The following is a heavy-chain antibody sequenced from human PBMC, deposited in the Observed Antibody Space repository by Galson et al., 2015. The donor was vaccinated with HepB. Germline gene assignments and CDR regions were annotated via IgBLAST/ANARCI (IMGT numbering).Heavy chain of an antibody. V-gene: IGHV3-7*03. Sequence: SLRLSCAASGFTFSSYWMSWVRQAPGKGLEWVANIKQDGSEKYYVDSVKGRFTISRDNAKNSLYLQMNSLRAEDTAVYYCARDDFWSGYLFDYWGQGTLVTVSS. CDR3: ARDDFWSGYLFDY. D-gene: IGHD3-3*01. J-gene: IGHJ4*02. CDR1: GFTFSSYW. CDR2: IKQDGSEK.